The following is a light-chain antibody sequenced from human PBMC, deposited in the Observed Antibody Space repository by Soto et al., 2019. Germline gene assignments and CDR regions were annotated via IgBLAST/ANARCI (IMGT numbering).Light chain of an antibody. CDR2: DAY. CDR3: QQRSNCLWT. Sequence: EIVLTHSPATLSLSTGEKATLSCRASQSVSSYLAWYQQKPGPSPSLLISDAYNRATGIPARFSGSGSGTYFTLTISILEPEDFVVYYCQQRSNCLWTFRQGTKVELK. CDR1: QSVSSY. V-gene: IGKV3-11*01. J-gene: IGKJ1*01.